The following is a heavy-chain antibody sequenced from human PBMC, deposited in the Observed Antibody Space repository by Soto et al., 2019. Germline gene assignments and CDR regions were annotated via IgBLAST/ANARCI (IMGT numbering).Heavy chain of an antibody. J-gene: IGHJ6*02. CDR1: GGSISSGGYY. D-gene: IGHD3-3*01. CDR2: IYYSGST. CDR3: ARVHYDFWSGYLDV. V-gene: IGHV4-31*03. Sequence: PSETLSLTCTVSGGSISSGGYYWSWIRQHPGKGLEWIGYIYYSGSTYYNPSLKSRVTISVDTSKNQFSLKLSSVTAADTSVYYCARVHYDFWSGYLDVWGQGTTVTVSS.